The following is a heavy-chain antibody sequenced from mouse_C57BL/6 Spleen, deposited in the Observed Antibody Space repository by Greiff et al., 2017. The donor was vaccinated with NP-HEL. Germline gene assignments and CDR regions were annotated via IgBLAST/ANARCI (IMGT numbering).Heavy chain of an antibody. CDR3: ATANYDDYAMDY. CDR1: GYSITSGYD. Sequence: EVKLQESGPGMVKPSQSLSLTCTVTGYSITSGYDWHWIRHFPGNKLEWMGYISYSGSTNYNPSLKSRISITHDTSKNHFFLKLNSVTTEDTATYYCATANYDDYAMDYWGQGTSVTVPS. J-gene: IGHJ4*01. CDR2: ISYSGST. V-gene: IGHV3-1*01. D-gene: IGHD2-4*01.